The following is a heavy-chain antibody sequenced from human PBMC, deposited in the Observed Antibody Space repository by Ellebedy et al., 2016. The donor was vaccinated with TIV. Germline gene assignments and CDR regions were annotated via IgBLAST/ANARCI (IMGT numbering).Heavy chain of an antibody. D-gene: IGHD5-24*01. CDR2: INPSSGGT. J-gene: IGHJ4*02. CDR1: AYTFSGYY. CDR3: ARGLGWLQRDSDY. Sequence: AASVKVSCKASAYTFSGYYVHWVRQAPGQGLEWMGIINPSSGGTNYAQKFQGRVTMTRDTSISTAYMEMSRLRSDDTAVYFCARGLGWLQRDSDYWGQGTLVTVSS. V-gene: IGHV1-2*02.